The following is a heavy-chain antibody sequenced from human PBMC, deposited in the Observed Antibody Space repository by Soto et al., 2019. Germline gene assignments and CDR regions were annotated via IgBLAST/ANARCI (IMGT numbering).Heavy chain of an antibody. CDR2: INREGSST. J-gene: IGHJ6*02. Sequence: EVQLVESGGGLVQPGGSLRLSCAASGFTFRSYWMHWVRQAPGKGLVWLSRINREGSSTSYADSVKGRITISRDNARNTLYQQMNSQRAEDTAVYYCARDETRTFRSFVHYYGMDVWGQGTTVTVSS. D-gene: IGHD3-3*01. V-gene: IGHV3-74*01. CDR3: ARDETRTFRSFVHYYGMDV. CDR1: GFTFRSYW.